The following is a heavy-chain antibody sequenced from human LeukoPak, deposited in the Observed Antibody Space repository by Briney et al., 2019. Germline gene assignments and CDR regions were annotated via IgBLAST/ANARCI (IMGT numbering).Heavy chain of an antibody. CDR1: GGSISSGSYY. CDR2: IYTSGST. V-gene: IGHV4-61*02. D-gene: IGHD6-19*01. CDR3: ARGAVAGPYDY. Sequence: ASETLSLTCTVSGGSISSGSYYWSWIRQPAGKGLEWIGRIYTSGSTNYNPSLKSRVTISVDTSKNQFSLKLSSVTAADTAVYYCARGAVAGPYDYWGQGTLVTVSS. J-gene: IGHJ4*02.